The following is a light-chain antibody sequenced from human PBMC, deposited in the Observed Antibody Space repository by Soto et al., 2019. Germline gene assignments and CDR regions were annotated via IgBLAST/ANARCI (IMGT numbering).Light chain of an antibody. CDR2: DTR. V-gene: IGLV7-43*01. Sequence: QAVVTQESSLTVSPGGTVTLTCASSTGPVTRGDYPNWFQQKPGQAPRALIYDTRIKHSWTPGRFSGSLLGGKAVLTLSGAQPEDEAEYSCLLSYGGTYVFGPGTKFTVL. J-gene: IGLJ1*01. CDR1: TGPVTRGDY. CDR3: LLSYGGTYV.